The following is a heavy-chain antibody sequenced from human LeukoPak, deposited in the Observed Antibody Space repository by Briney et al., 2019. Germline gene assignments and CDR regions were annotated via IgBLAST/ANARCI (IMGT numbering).Heavy chain of an antibody. J-gene: IGHJ4*02. CDR1: GGSFNGYY. D-gene: IGHD2-15*01. Sequence: SETLSLTCAVYGGSFNGYYWSWIRQPPGKGLEWIGEINHSGSTNYNPSLKSRVTISVDTSKNQFSLKLSSVTAADTAVYYCASTYIVAPGYWGQGTLVTVSS. V-gene: IGHV4-34*01. CDR3: ASTYIVAPGY. CDR2: INHSGST.